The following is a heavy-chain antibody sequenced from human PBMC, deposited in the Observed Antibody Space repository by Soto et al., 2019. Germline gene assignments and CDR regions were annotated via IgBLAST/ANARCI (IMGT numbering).Heavy chain of an antibody. V-gene: IGHV4-4*02. CDR2: IYHSGST. D-gene: IGHD6-19*01. J-gene: IGHJ4*02. CDR3: ARAYSSGWPRDFDY. Sequence: PSETLSLTCAVSGGSISSSNWWSWVRQPPGKGLEWIGEIYHSGSTNYNPSLKSRVTISVDKSKNQFSLKLSSVTAADTAVYYCARAYSSGWPRDFDYWGQGTLVTVSS. CDR1: GGSISSSNW.